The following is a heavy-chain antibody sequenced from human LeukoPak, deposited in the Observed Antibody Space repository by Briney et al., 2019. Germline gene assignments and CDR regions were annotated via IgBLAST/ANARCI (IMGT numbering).Heavy chain of an antibody. CDR2: ISSSSSTI. Sequence: PGGSLRLSCAASGFTFSSYSMNWVRQAPGKGQEWVSYISSSSSTIYYADSVKGRFTISRDNAKNSLYLQMNSLRAEDTAVYYCARDLVVPAAQGGYWGQGTLVTVSS. CDR1: GFTFSSYS. D-gene: IGHD2-2*01. J-gene: IGHJ4*02. CDR3: ARDLVVPAAQGGY. V-gene: IGHV3-48*01.